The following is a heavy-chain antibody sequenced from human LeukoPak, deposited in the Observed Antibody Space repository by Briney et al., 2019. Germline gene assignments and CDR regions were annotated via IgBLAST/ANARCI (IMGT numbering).Heavy chain of an antibody. CDR3: ARDEDGVNYGDYGAFDI. J-gene: IGHJ3*02. V-gene: IGHV4-38-2*02. CDR2: IYHSGST. D-gene: IGHD4-17*01. Sequence: SETLSLTCTVSGYSISSGYYWGWIRQPPGKGLEWIGSIYHSGSTYYNPSLKSRVTISVDTSKNQLSLKLSSVTAADTAVYYCARDEDGVNYGDYGAFDIWGQGTMVTVSS. CDR1: GYSISSGYY.